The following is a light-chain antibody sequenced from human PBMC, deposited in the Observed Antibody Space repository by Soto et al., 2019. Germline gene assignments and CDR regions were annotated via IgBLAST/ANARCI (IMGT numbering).Light chain of an antibody. CDR3: QQYYSYPAIT. V-gene: IGKV1-8*01. Sequence: AIRMTQSPSSFSASTGDRVTITCRASQGISSYLAWYQQKPGKAPKLLIYAASTLQSGVPSRFSGSGSGTDSTLTISCLQSEDFATYYCQQYYSYPAITFGQGTRLEIK. J-gene: IGKJ5*01. CDR2: AAS. CDR1: QGISSY.